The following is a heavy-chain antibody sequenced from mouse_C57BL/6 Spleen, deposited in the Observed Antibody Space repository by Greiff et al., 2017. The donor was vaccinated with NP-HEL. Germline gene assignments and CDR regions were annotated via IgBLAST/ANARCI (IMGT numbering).Heavy chain of an antibody. Sequence: EVKLQESGGGLVQPGGSMKLSCVASGFTFSNYWMNWVRQSPEKGLEWVAQIRLKSDNYATHYAESVKGRFTISRDDSKSSVYLQMNNLRAEDTGIYYCTIYYDYSFAYWGQGTLVTVSA. J-gene: IGHJ3*01. CDR3: TIYYDYSFAY. CDR1: GFTFSNYW. D-gene: IGHD2-4*01. CDR2: IRLKSDNYAT. V-gene: IGHV6-3*01.